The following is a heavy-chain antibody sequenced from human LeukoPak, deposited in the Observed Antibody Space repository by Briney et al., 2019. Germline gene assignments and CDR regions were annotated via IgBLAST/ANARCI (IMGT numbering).Heavy chain of an antibody. V-gene: IGHV4-59*01. D-gene: IGHD6-13*01. J-gene: IGHJ5*02. CDR2: IYYSGST. CDR3: ARALSSSWYEASTALDP. CDR1: GGSISSYY. Sequence: SETLSLTCTVSGGSISSYYWSWIRQPPGKGLEWIGYIYYSGSTNYNPSLKSRVTISVDTSKNQFSLKLSSVTAADTAVYYCARALSSSWYEASTALDPWGQGTLVTVSS.